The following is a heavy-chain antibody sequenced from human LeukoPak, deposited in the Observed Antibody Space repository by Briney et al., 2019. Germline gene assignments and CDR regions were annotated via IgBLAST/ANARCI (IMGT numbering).Heavy chain of an antibody. Sequence: PGGSLRLSCAASGFTFSDYSMNWVRQAPGKGLEWVSSISSSSSYIYYADSVKGRFTISRDNAKNSLYLQMNSLRAEDTAVYYCARSGVGGGYDLGYYYYYMDVWGKGTTVTVSS. CDR2: ISSSSSYI. CDR1: GFTFSDYS. CDR3: ARSGVGGGYDLGYYYYYMDV. D-gene: IGHD5-12*01. V-gene: IGHV3-21*01. J-gene: IGHJ6*03.